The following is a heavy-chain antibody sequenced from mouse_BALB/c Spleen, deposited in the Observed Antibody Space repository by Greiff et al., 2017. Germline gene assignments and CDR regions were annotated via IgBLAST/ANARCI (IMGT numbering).Heavy chain of an antibody. V-gene: IGHV5-9*03. Sequence: EVQGVESGGGLVKPGGSLKLSCAASGFTFSSYTMSWVRQTPEKRLEWVATISSGGGNTYYPDSVKGRFTISRDNAKNNLYLQMSSLRSEDTALYYCARYTVYYYAMDYWGQGTSVTVSS. J-gene: IGHJ4*01. CDR1: GFTFSSYT. CDR2: ISSGGGNT. CDR3: ARYTVYYYAMDY.